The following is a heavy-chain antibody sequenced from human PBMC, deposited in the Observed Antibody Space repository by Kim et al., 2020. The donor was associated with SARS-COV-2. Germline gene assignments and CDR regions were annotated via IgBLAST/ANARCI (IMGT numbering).Heavy chain of an antibody. CDR3: ARGSNQLLFVFLGHGAFDI. CDR1: GGSFSGYS. J-gene: IGHJ3*02. V-gene: IGHV4-34*01. D-gene: IGHD2-2*01. CDR2: INHSGST. Sequence: SETLSLTCAVYGGSFSGYSWSWIRQPPGKGLEWIGEINHSGSTNYNPSLKSRVTISVDTSKNQLSLKLSSVTAADTAVYYCARGSNQLLFVFLGHGAFDIWGQGTMVTVSS.